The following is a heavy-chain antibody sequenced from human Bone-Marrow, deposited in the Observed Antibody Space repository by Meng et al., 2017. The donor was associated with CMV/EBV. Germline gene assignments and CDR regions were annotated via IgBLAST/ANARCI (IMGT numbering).Heavy chain of an antibody. CDR1: GFTFSNAW. J-gene: IGHJ4*02. Sequence: GESLKISCAASGFTFSNAWMSWVRQAPGKGLEWVGRIKSKTDGGTTDYAAPVKGRFTISRDDSKNTLYLQMNSLKTEDTAVYYCTTVVPVCSSTSCYSPFDYWGQGTLVPSPQ. CDR2: IKSKTDGGTT. CDR3: TTVVPVCSSTSCYSPFDY. D-gene: IGHD2-2*02. V-gene: IGHV3-15*01.